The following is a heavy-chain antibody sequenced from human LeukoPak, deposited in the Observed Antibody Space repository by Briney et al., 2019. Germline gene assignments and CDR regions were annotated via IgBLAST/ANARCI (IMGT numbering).Heavy chain of an antibody. Sequence: PSETLSLTCAVYGGSFSGYYWSWIRQPPGKGLEWIGEINHSGSTNYNPSLKSRVTISVDTSKNQFSLKLSSVTAADTAVYYCAGRSSGYKHWFDPWGQGTLVTVSS. CDR2: INHSGST. V-gene: IGHV4-34*01. CDR3: AGRSSGYKHWFDP. D-gene: IGHD1-14*01. J-gene: IGHJ5*02. CDR1: GGSFSGYY.